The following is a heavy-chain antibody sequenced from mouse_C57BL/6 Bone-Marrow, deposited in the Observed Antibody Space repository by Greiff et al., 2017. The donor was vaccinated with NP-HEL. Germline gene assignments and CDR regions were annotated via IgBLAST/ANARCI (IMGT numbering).Heavy chain of an antibody. J-gene: IGHJ3*01. CDR2: INSDGGST. V-gene: IGHV5-2*03. D-gene: IGHD2-4*01. CDR3: ARRGDYDPFAY. CDR1: EYEFPSHD. Sequence: DVMLVESGGGLVQPGESLKLSCESNEYEFPSHDMSWVRKTPEKRLELVAAINSDGGSTYYPDTMERRFIISRDNTKKTLYLQMSSLRSEDTVLYYCARRGDYDPFAYWGQGTLVTVSA.